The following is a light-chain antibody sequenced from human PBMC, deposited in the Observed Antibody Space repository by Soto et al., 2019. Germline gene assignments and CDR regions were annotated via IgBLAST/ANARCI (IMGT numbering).Light chain of an antibody. CDR3: QQYNNWPWT. CDR1: QSISDT. J-gene: IGKJ1*01. CDR2: GAS. V-gene: IGKV3-15*01. Sequence: IVMTQSPATLSVSPWGRATLSCRASQSISDTLAWYQQKPGQAPRLLIYGASKRATGFPARFSGSGSGTDFTLTISSLQSGDFAVYYCQQYNNWPWTFGQGTKVDIK.